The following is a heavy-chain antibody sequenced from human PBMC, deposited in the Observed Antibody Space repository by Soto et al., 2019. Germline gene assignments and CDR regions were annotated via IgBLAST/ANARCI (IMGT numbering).Heavy chain of an antibody. CDR2: ISGSGGST. CDR1: GFTFSSYA. Sequence: PGGSLRLSCAASGFTFSSYAMSWVRQAPGKGLEWVSAISGSGGSTYYADSVKGRFTISRDNSKNTLYLQMNSLRAEDTAVYYCAKVTGGRGYYPYFQHWGQGTLVTVSS. D-gene: IGHD3-22*01. V-gene: IGHV3-23*01. J-gene: IGHJ1*01. CDR3: AKVTGGRGYYPYFQH.